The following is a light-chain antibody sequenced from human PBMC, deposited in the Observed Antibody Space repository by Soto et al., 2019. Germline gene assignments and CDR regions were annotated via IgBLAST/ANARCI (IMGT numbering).Light chain of an antibody. CDR2: VGAFGIVG. Sequence: QSVLTQPPSASASLGASVTLTCTLSSGYSNYKVDWYQQRPGKGPRFVMRVGAFGIVGSRGDGIPDRFSVLGSGLNRYLTIKNIQEEDESDYHCGADHGSGSNFVLGGGTKLTVL. V-gene: IGLV9-49*01. J-gene: IGLJ2*01. CDR1: SGYSNYK. CDR3: GADHGSGSNFV.